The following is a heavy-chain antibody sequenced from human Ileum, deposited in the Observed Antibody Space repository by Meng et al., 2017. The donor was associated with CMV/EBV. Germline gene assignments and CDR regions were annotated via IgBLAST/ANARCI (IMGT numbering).Heavy chain of an antibody. CDR2: IHYNGTT. D-gene: IGHD1-26*01. CDR3: ARDCCKNRSGFDP. CDR1: GDSVSTNVFY. Sequence: LQLHDTGQGLGEPSDTLSLTRAVSGDSVSTNVFYWGWIRQPPGKGLEWIGSIHYNGTTNYNSSLERRVTISVDTSKNQFSLKLSSVTAADTAVYYCARDCCKNRSGFDPWGQGTLVTVSS. V-gene: IGHV4-39*07. J-gene: IGHJ5*02.